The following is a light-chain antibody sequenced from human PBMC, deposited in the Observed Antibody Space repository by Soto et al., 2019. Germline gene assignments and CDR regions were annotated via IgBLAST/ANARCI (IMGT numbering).Light chain of an antibody. J-gene: IGLJ2*01. V-gene: IGLV7-43*01. CDR2: SID. Sequence: QAVVTQEPSLTVSPGGTVTLTCASNTGAVTSGSYPNWLQQKPGQAPRALIYSIDNRHSWTPARFSGSLLGDKAALTLSDVQPEDEADYYCLLYFGDAQIFGGGTKLTVL. CDR3: LLYFGDAQI. CDR1: TGAVTSGSY.